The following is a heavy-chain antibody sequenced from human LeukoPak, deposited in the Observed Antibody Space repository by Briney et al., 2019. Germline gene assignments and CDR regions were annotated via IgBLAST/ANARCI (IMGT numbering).Heavy chain of an antibody. Sequence: GGSLRLSCSASGFTFSNCALHWVRQAPGKGLEYFSAISLNGGSTYYADSVKGRFTISRDNSKNTLYLHMSSLRAEDTAVYYCVKAIPDTSGWSPYYYGMDVWGQGTTVTVSS. V-gene: IGHV3-64D*08. J-gene: IGHJ6*02. D-gene: IGHD6-19*01. CDR3: VKAIPDTSGWSPYYYGMDV. CDR1: GFTFSNCA. CDR2: ISLNGGST.